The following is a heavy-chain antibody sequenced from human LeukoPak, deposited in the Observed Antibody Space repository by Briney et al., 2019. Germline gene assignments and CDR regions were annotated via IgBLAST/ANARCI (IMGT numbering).Heavy chain of an antibody. D-gene: IGHD3-3*01. CDR2: ISYDGSNK. Sequence: PGRSLRLSCAASGFTFSSYAMHWVRQAPGKGLEWVAVISYDGSNKYYADSVKGRFTISRDNSKNTLYLQMNSLRAEDTAVYYCARDSPPYYDFWSGYLEIDYWGQGTLVTVSS. J-gene: IGHJ4*02. CDR3: ARDSPPYYDFWSGYLEIDY. CDR1: GFTFSSYA. V-gene: IGHV3-30*04.